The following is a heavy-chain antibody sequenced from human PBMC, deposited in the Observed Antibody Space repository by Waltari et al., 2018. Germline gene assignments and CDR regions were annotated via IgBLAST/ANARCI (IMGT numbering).Heavy chain of an antibody. CDR3: GRIAFGDDGGYFQY. Sequence: QLQLQESGPGLVRPSETLSLTCTVSGGSITTNYNWAWIRQPPGKGLGWMGNMQYRGSTFYNPSLMSRVTISLDTSKNQVSLTLTSVDAADTAVYFWGRIAFGDDGGYFQYWGQGTLVTVSS. V-gene: IGHV4-39*01. J-gene: IGHJ1*01. CDR2: MQYRGST. CDR1: GGSITTNYN. D-gene: IGHD4-17*01.